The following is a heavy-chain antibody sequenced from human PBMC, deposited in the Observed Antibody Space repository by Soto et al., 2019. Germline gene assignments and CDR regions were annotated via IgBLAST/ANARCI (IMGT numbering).Heavy chain of an antibody. Sequence: PGGSLRLSCAASGFTFSSYAMHWVRQAPGKGLEWVAVISYDESNKYYADSVKGRITISKDNSKNTLYLQMNSLSAVDTAVYCCSRIFSGSYYGYYYYGMDVWGQGTTVTVS. CDR3: SRIFSGSYYGYYYYGMDV. J-gene: IGHJ6*02. V-gene: IGHV3-30-3*01. CDR2: ISYDESNK. CDR1: GFTFSSYA. D-gene: IGHD1-26*01.